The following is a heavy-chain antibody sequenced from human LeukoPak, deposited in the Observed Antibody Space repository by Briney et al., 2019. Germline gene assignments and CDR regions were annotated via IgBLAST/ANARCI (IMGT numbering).Heavy chain of an antibody. Sequence: PSETLSLTCSVSGGSLNDYYWSWIRQPPGKGLEWIGNIHYSGSTNYNPSLKSRVAMSVDTSKTHFSLNLRSVTAADTAVYYCARDAGHQLSRRNYYAMDVWGQGTTVTVSS. CDR1: GGSLNDYY. CDR2: IHYSGST. CDR3: ARDAGHQLSRRNYYAMDV. D-gene: IGHD2-2*01. J-gene: IGHJ6*02. V-gene: IGHV4-59*12.